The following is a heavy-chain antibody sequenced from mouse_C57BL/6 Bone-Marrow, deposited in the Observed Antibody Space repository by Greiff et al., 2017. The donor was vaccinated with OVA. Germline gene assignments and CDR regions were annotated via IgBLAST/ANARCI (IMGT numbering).Heavy chain of an antibody. Sequence: EVHLVESGGDLVKPGGSLKLSCAASGFTFSSYGMSWVRQTPDKRLEWVATISSGGSYTYYPDSVKGRFTISRDNAKNTLYLQMSSLKSEDTAMYYCARHFEGFDYWGQGTTLTVSA. J-gene: IGHJ2*01. CDR2: ISSGGSYT. CDR1: GFTFSSYG. V-gene: IGHV5-6*01. CDR3: ARHFEGFDY.